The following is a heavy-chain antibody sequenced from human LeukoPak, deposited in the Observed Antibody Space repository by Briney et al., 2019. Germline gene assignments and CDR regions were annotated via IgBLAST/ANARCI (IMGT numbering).Heavy chain of an antibody. CDR1: GFIFSSYE. V-gene: IGHV3-48*03. J-gene: IGHJ3*02. CDR3: ARDLWYSGSPAPPRAFDI. Sequence: PGGSLRLSCEASGFIFSSYEMNWVRQAPGKGLEWVSFFSSSGRTMYYADSMKGRFTVSRDNAKNSVYLQMNSLRAEDTAVYYCARDLWYSGSPAPPRAFDIWGQGTMVTVSS. CDR2: FSSSGRTM. D-gene: IGHD1-26*01.